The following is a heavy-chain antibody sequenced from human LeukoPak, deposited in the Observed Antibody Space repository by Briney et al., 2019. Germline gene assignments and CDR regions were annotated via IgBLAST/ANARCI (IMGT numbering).Heavy chain of an antibody. V-gene: IGHV3-21*01. CDR1: GFTFSSYS. J-gene: IGHJ4*02. CDR3: ARLGPHYDSSGYYGSFDY. Sequence: GGSLRLSCAASGFTFSSYSMTWVRQAPGKGLEWVSSISSSSSYIYYADSVKGRFTISRDYAKNSLYLQMNSLSAEDTAVYYCARLGPHYDSSGYYGSFDYWGQGTLVTVSS. CDR2: ISSSSSYI. D-gene: IGHD3-22*01.